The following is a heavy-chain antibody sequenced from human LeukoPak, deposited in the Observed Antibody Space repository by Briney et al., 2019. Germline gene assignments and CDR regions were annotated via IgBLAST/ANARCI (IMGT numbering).Heavy chain of an antibody. CDR2: IYYSGST. CDR1: GGSISSYY. D-gene: IGHD3-22*01. Sequence: SETLSLTCTVSGGSISSYYWSWIRQPPGKGLEWIGYIYYSGSTNYNPSLKSRVTISVNTSKNQFSLKLSSVTAADTAVYYRARYIVVVYAFDIWGQGTMVTVSS. CDR3: ARYIVVVYAFDI. J-gene: IGHJ3*02. V-gene: IGHV4-59*01.